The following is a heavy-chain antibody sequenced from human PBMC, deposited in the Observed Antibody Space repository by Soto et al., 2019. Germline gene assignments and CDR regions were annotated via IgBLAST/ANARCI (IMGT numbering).Heavy chain of an antibody. V-gene: IGHV5-10-1*01. CDR3: ARQRIAVAGTDYYGMDV. CDR1: GYSFTSYW. D-gene: IGHD6-19*01. CDR2: IDPSDSYT. Sequence: GESLKISCKGSGYSFTSYWISWVRQMPGKGLEWMGRIDPSDSYTNYSPSFQGHVTISADKSISTAYLQWSSLKASDTAMYYCARQRIAVAGTDYYGMDVWGQGTTVTVS. J-gene: IGHJ6*02.